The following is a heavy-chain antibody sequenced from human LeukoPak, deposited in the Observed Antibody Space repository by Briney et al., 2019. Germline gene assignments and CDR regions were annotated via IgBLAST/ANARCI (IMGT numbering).Heavy chain of an antibody. CDR1: GYTFTSYG. J-gene: IGHJ4*02. CDR2: ISAYNGNT. CDR3: AAEIGCSSTSCYGY. D-gene: IGHD2-2*01. V-gene: IGHV1-18*01. Sequence: ASVKVSFKASGYTFTSYGISWVRQAPGQGLERMGWISAYNGNTNYAQKLQGRVTMTTDTSTSTAYMELRSLRSDDTAVYYCAAEIGCSSTSCYGYWGQGTLVTVSS.